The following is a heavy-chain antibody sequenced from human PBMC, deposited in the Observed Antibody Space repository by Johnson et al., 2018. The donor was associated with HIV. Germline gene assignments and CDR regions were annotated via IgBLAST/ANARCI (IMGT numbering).Heavy chain of an antibody. Sequence: QVQLVESGGGLVKAGGSLRLSCAASGSTFSDYYMSWIRQAPGKGLECVSYISSSGSTIYYADSVKGRFTISRDNAKNSLYLQMNSLRAEDTAVYYCARVRWELPDDAFDIWGQGTMVTVSS. CDR1: GSTFSDYY. V-gene: IGHV3-11*04. CDR2: ISSSGSTI. CDR3: ARVRWELPDDAFDI. J-gene: IGHJ3*02. D-gene: IGHD1-26*01.